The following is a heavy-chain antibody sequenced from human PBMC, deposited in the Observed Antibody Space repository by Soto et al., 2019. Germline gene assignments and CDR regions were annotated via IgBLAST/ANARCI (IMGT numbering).Heavy chain of an antibody. CDR1: GFTFSSYA. CDR2: ISYDGSNK. CDR3: ARSHRESYGMDV. J-gene: IGHJ6*02. Sequence: QVQLVESGGGVVQPGRSLRLSCAASGFTFSSYAIHWVLQAPGKGLEWVAVISYDGSNKYYADSVKGRFTISRDNSKKTLYLQMNSLRAEDTAVYYCARSHRESYGMDVWAQGTTVTVSS. V-gene: IGHV3-30-3*01.